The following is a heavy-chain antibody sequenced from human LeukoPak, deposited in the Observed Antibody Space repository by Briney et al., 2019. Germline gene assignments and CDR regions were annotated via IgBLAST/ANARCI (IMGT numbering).Heavy chain of an antibody. V-gene: IGHV3-21*01. J-gene: IGHJ4*02. D-gene: IGHD6-6*01. Sequence: GGSLRLSCAASGFSFRSYRTNRVRQAPGKGLEWVASISSNNGYIYYADSVKGRFTISRDNGENSLHLQMNSLRAEDAAVYYCARDLGTRKSIAFADWGQGTLVTVSS. CDR1: GFSFRSYR. CDR2: ISSNNGYI. CDR3: ARDLGTRKSIAFAD.